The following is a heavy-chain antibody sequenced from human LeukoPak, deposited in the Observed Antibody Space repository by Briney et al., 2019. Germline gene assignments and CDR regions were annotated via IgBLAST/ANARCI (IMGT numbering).Heavy chain of an antibody. Sequence: SETLSLTCTVSGGSISSNYWSWIRQPPGKGLEWIGYIYYSGSTNYNPSLKSRVTISVDTSKNQFSLKLSSVTAADTAVYYCARDTSYYDFGGGGGYYYMDVWGKGTTVTVSS. CDR1: GGSISSNY. D-gene: IGHD3-3*01. V-gene: IGHV4-59*01. CDR3: ARDTSYYDFGGGGGYYYMDV. J-gene: IGHJ6*03. CDR2: IYYSGST.